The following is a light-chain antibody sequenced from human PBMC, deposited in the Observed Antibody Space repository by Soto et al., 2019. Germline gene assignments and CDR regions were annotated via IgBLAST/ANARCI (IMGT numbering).Light chain of an antibody. CDR2: GAS. CDR1: QSVTTN. V-gene: IGKV3-15*01. J-gene: IGKJ4*01. Sequence: DILMTQSPASLSVSPGERATLSCRASQSVTTNVAWYQQKSGQPPRLLIYGASTRATGITDRFSGSGSGTEFTLTLSSLQSDDSAVYYCQQYNRWPPLTFGGGTQVEIK. CDR3: QQYNRWPPLT.